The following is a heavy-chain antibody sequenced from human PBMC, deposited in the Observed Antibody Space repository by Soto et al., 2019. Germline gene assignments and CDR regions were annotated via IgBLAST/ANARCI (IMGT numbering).Heavy chain of an antibody. CDR3: TRAYCSGGSCYLGY. Sequence: GGSLRLSCAASGVTFSGSAMHWVRQASGKGLEWVGRIRSKANSYATAYAASVKGRFTISKDDSKTTAYLQMNSLKTEDTAVYYCTRAYCSGGSCYLGYWGQGTLVTVSS. J-gene: IGHJ4*02. V-gene: IGHV3-73*01. CDR2: IRSKANSYAT. CDR1: GVTFSGSA. D-gene: IGHD2-15*01.